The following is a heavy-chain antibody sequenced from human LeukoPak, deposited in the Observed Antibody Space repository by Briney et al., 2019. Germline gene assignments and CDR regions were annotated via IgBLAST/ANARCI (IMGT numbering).Heavy chain of an antibody. CDR1: GGSISSYY. V-gene: IGHV4-4*07. CDR3: ARVGNSSGWYLLGWYFDL. CDR2: IYTSGST. D-gene: IGHD6-19*01. Sequence: SETLSLTCTVSGGSISSYYWSWIRRPAGKGLEWIGRIYTSGSTNYNPSLKSRVTMSVDTSKNQFSLKLSSVTAADTAVYYCARVGNSSGWYLLGWYFDLWGRGTLVTVSS. J-gene: IGHJ2*01.